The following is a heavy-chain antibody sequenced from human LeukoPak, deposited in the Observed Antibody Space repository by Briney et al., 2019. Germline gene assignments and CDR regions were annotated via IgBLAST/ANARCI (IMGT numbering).Heavy chain of an antibody. CDR1: GFTLSSHE. CDR2: ITSSGGTI. Sequence: GGSLRLSCAASGFTLSSHEMNWVRQAPGKGLEWVSYITSSGGTIYYADSVKGRFTISRDNSKNTLYLQMNSLRAEDTAVYYCAKDLQAGVSAAATDYWGQGTLVTVSS. D-gene: IGHD1-26*01. V-gene: IGHV3-48*03. CDR3: AKDLQAGVSAAATDY. J-gene: IGHJ4*02.